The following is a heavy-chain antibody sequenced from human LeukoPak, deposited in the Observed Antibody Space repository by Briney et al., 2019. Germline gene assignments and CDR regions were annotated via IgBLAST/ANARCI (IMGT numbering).Heavy chain of an antibody. V-gene: IGHV4-30-4*08. CDR1: DGSIDSGDYY. D-gene: IGHD3-10*01. J-gene: IGHJ4*02. Sequence: SETLSLTCTVSDGSIDSGDYYWSWIRQPPGKGLEWIGFINYFGNTYYNPSLKSRTTISLGTSKNQFSLKLIFVTAADTAVYYCARVINTRNWGVSGQFDYWGQGALVTVSS. CDR3: ARVINTRNWGVSGQFDY. CDR2: INYFGNT.